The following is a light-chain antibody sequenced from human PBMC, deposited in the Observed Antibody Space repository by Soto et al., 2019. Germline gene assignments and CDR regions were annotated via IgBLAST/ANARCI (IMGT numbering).Light chain of an antibody. V-gene: IGKV1-5*01. Sequence: DIQMTQSPSTLSASVGDRVTITCRASKNINTWVAWYQQKPGKAPKLLIYDASSLESGVPSRFSGSGSGTDFTLTISSLQPEDFATYYCQQLNSYPLTFGQGTRLEIK. CDR3: QQLNSYPLT. J-gene: IGKJ5*01. CDR1: KNINTW. CDR2: DAS.